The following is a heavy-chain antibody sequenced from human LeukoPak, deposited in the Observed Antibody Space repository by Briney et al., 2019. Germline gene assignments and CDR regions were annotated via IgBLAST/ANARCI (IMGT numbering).Heavy chain of an antibody. J-gene: IGHJ4*02. Sequence: PSETLSLTCTVSGGSISSYYWSWIRQPPGKGLEWIGYIYYSGSTNYNPSLKSRVTISVDTSKNQFSLKLSSVTAADTAVYYCARGTRNNCTNGVCSTPFDYWGQGTLVTVSS. D-gene: IGHD2-8*01. V-gene: IGHV4-59*08. CDR2: IYYSGST. CDR3: ARGTRNNCTNGVCSTPFDY. CDR1: GGSISSYY.